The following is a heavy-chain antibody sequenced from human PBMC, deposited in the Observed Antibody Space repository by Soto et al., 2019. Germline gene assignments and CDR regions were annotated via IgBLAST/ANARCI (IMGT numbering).Heavy chain of an antibody. Sequence: EVQLVESGGGLVQPGGSLRLSCAASGFTFSNYWMYWVRQAPGKGLVWVSRTNSDGSTSSYADSVKGRFTISRDNTKTTMYLQMNSLRAEDAAVYYCARGDCVCGSCYSLAGSFYYYMDVWGKGTTVTVFS. D-gene: IGHD2-15*01. V-gene: IGHV3-74*01. CDR2: TNSDGSTS. CDR1: GFTFSNYW. CDR3: ARGDCVCGSCYSLAGSFYYYMDV. J-gene: IGHJ6*03.